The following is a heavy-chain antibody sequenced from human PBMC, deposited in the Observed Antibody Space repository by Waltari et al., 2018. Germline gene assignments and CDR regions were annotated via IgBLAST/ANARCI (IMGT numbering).Heavy chain of an antibody. V-gene: IGHV3-30*02. CDR3: AKAMDLGY. Sequence: QVQLVESGGGVVQPGGSLRLSCAASGFTFSSYGMHWVRQAPGKGLEWVAFIRYDGSNKYYADSVKGRFTISRDNSKNTLYLQMNSLRAEDTAVYYCAKAMDLGYWGQGTLVTVSS. CDR1: GFTFSSYG. D-gene: IGHD3-16*01. J-gene: IGHJ4*02. CDR2: IRYDGSNK.